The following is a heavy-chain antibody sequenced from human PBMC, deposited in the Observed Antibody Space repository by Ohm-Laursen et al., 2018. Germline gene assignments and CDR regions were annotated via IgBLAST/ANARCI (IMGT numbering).Heavy chain of an antibody. D-gene: IGHD3-22*01. CDR1: GFTFSSYA. Sequence: SLRLSCTASGFTFSSYAMSWVRQAPGKGLEWVSVIYSGGSTYYADSVKGRFTISRDNSKNTLYLQMNSLRADDTAVYYCAKDLGSGYYWYFDLWGRGTLVTVSS. CDR3: AKDLGSGYYWYFDL. V-gene: IGHV3-23*03. J-gene: IGHJ2*01. CDR2: IYSGGST.